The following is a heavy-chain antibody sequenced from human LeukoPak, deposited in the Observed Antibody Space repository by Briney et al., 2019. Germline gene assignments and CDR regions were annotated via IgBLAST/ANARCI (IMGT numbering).Heavy chain of an antibody. V-gene: IGHV4-34*01. CDR1: GGSFSGYY. J-gene: IGHJ6*03. CDR2: INHSGST. CDR3: ARTQARDQYDFWSGYYVPKVYY. Sequence: SETLSLTCAVYGGSFSGYYWSWLRQPPGKGLEWIGEINHSGSTNYHTSLKSRVTISVDTSKNQFSLKLSSVAAADTAVYYCARTQARDQYDFWSGYYVPKVYY. D-gene: IGHD3-3*01.